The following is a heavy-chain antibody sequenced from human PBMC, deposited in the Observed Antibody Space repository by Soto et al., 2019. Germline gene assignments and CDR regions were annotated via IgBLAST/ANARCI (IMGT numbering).Heavy chain of an antibody. J-gene: IGHJ4*02. CDR2: ISSSSSTI. CDR1: GFTFSTYS. Sequence: GGSLRRSCAASGFTFSTYSMNWVRQAPGKGLEWVSYISSSSSTIFYTDSVKGRFTVSRDNAKNSLYLQMNSLRAEDSAVYYCAKGQWLDDYWGQGTLVTVSS. V-gene: IGHV3-48*01. D-gene: IGHD6-19*01. CDR3: AKGQWLDDY.